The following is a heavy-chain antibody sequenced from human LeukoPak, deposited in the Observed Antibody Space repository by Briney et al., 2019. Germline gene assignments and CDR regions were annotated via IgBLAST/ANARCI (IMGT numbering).Heavy chain of an antibody. CDR3: ARDQGKYSHGQLDY. CDR1: GFTFSSYE. CDR2: ISNSGHNV. J-gene: IGHJ4*02. D-gene: IGHD5-18*01. V-gene: IGHV3-48*03. Sequence: QTGGSLRLSCAASGFTFSSYEMTYVRQPPRKGLEYISYISNSGHNVYYADSVKGRFTISRDNAKSSLYLQVDSLRAEDTAVYYCARDQGKYSHGQLDYWGQGILVTVSA.